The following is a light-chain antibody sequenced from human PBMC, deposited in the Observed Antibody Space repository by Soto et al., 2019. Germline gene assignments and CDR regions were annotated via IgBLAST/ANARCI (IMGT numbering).Light chain of an antibody. V-gene: IGLV1-44*01. J-gene: IGLJ1*01. CDR3: ASWEDSLNVYV. CDR2: NTN. Sequence: QPVLTQPPSASGAPGQRVTISCSGSGSNIGSNPVTWYQQLPRTAPKLLIYNTNQRPSGVPERFSASRSGTSASLAISGLQSEDEADYFCASWEDSLNVYVLGTGTQLTVL. CDR1: GSNIGSNP.